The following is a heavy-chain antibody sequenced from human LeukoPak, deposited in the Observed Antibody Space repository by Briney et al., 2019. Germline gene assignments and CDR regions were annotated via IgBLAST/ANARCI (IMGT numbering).Heavy chain of an antibody. CDR2: ITSSSSY. D-gene: IGHD4-17*01. Sequence: GGSLRLSCAASGFTLSTYSMNWDRQAPGKGLEWVSSITSSSSYYADSVKGRFTISRDNAKNSLFLQMNSLRAEDTAVYFCARDPDPHDYGDYEEGFWYYYAMDVWGKGATVTVSS. CDR1: GFTLSTYS. J-gene: IGHJ6*04. V-gene: IGHV3-21*01. CDR3: ARDPDPHDYGDYEEGFWYYYAMDV.